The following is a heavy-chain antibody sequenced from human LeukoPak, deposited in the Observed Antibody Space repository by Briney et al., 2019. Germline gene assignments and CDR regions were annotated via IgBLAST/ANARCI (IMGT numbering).Heavy chain of an antibody. D-gene: IGHD5-18*01. J-gene: IGHJ4*02. CDR2: ISGTSSAM. Sequence: PGGSLRLSCAASGFTFNTYGMNWVRQAPGKGLEWVSYISGTSSAMYYADSVKGRFTISSDNGKTSLYLQMNSLRDEDTAMYYCARDMGEYSPFYFDYWGQGALVTVSS. V-gene: IGHV3-48*02. CDR1: GFTFNTYG. CDR3: ARDMGEYSPFYFDY.